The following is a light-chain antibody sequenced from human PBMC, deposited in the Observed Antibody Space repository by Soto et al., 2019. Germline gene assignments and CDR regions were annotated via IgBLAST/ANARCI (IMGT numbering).Light chain of an antibody. CDR1: QSISRW. J-gene: IGKJ1*01. CDR3: QQYSNYWT. V-gene: IGKV1-5*01. Sequence: DIQMTQSPSTLSASVGDRVTVTCRASQSISRWLAWFQQKPGTAPKLLIYDASSLQSGVPTRFSGSGSGTEFTLTISSLQPDDFATYYCQQYSNYWTFGQGTKVEIK. CDR2: DAS.